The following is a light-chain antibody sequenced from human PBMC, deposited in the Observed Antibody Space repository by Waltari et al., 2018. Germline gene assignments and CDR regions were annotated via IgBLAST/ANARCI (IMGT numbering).Light chain of an antibody. V-gene: IGLV4-69*01. Sequence: QLVLTQSPSASASLGASVKPTCTLSSGHTTNIIAWLQQKPEKGPRYFMKVNSDGSHNKGVGIPGRFSGSSSGAERYLTISSRQSEDAADYYCQTGGHGTWVFGGGTRLTVL. CDR2: VNSDGSH. CDR1: SGHTTNI. CDR3: QTGGHGTWV. J-gene: IGLJ3*02.